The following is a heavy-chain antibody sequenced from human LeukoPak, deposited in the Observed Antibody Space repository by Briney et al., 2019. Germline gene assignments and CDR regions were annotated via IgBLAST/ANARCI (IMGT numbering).Heavy chain of an antibody. J-gene: IGHJ5*02. CDR2: ISAYNGNT. CDR3: ARDIPFSSSWHIDPPRYWFDP. Sequence: ASVKVSCNASGDTFTSYGISWVRQAPGQGLEWMGWISAYNGNTNYAQKLQGRVTMTTDTSTRTAYMELRSLRSDDTAVYYCARDIPFSSSWHIDPPRYWFDPWGQGTLVTVSS. V-gene: IGHV1-18*01. D-gene: IGHD6-13*01. CDR1: GDTFTSYG.